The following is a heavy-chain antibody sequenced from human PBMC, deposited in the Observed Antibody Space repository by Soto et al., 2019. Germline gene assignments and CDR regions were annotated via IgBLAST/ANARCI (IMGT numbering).Heavy chain of an antibody. CDR2: ISGYNGHT. CDR1: GYTFTTYG. Sequence: QVQLVQSGAEVRKPGASVKVSCKASGYTFTTYGISWVRQAPGQGLEWMGWISGYNGHTKYAQKLQGRVTMTTDTYTSTGYMDLRSLRSNDTDVDFCARETEMPYYYYGLDVWGQGTTVTVSS. CDR3: ARETEMPYYYYGLDV. V-gene: IGHV1-18*01. J-gene: IGHJ6*02. D-gene: IGHD2-2*01.